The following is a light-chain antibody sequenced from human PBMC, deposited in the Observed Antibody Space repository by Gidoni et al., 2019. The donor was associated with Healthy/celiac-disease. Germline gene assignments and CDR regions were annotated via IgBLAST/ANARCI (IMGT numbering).Light chain of an antibody. CDR1: NIGSKN. V-gene: IGLV3-9*01. CDR2: RDS. J-gene: IGLJ2*01. CDR3: QVWDSTGV. Sequence: SYELTQQLSVSVALGQTARITCGGNNIGSKNVHWYQQKPGQAPVLVIYRDSNRPSGIPERFSGSNSGNTATLTISRAQAGDEADYYCQVWDSTGVFGGGTKLTVL.